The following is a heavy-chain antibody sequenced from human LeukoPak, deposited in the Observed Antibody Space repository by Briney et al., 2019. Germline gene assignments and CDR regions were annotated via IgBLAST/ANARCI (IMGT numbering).Heavy chain of an antibody. CDR2: IYSGGST. V-gene: IGHV3-53*01. D-gene: IGHD6-13*01. CDR1: GFTVSSNY. CDR3: ARAPMTSSSWCRSDAFDI. J-gene: IGHJ3*02. Sequence: GGSLRLSCAASGFTVSSNYMSWVRQAPGKGLEWVSVIYSGGSTYYADSVKGRFTISRDNSKNTLYLQMNSLRAEDTAVYYCARAPMTSSSWCRSDAFDIWGQGTMVTVSS.